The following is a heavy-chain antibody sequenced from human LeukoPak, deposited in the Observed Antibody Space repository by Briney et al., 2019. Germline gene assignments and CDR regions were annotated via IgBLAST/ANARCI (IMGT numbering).Heavy chain of an antibody. CDR1: GFTFDDYA. J-gene: IGHJ4*02. V-gene: IGHV3-9*01. Sequence: GRSLRLSCAASGFTFDDYAMHWVRQAPGKGLEWVSGISWNSGSIGYADSVKGRFTISRDNAKNSLYLQMNSLRAEDTALYYCAKGGYGELVHFDYRGQGTLVTVSS. D-gene: IGHD6-6*01. CDR2: ISWNSGSI. CDR3: AKGGYGELVHFDY.